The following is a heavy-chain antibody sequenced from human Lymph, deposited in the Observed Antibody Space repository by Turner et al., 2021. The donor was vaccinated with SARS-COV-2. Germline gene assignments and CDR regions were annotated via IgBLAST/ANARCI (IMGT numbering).Heavy chain of an antibody. J-gene: IGHJ5*02. CDR2: IYYRGST. D-gene: IGHD2-21*02. Sequence: QWQLQESGPILVNPLETLFLTCTVSGGSMNSNYWSWLRQPPGKRLERIGYIYYRGSTNYNPTLESRVTISVDTYRNQLSLNQTSVTAADTAIYYCGRETVNNWVDPWGQGTLVTVSS. CDR1: GGSMNSNY. V-gene: IGHV4-59*01. CDR3: GRETVNNWVDP.